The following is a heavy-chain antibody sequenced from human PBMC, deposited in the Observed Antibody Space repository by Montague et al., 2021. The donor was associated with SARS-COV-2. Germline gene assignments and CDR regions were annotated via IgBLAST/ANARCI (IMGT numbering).Heavy chain of an antibody. V-gene: IGHV3-30-3*01. CDR2: ISYDVRNK. CDR1: GFTLSSYA. J-gene: IGHJ3*02. CDR3: ARAAQKQYVLLWFGELLHDAFEI. D-gene: IGHD3-10*01. Sequence: SLRLSCAASGFTLSSYAMHWVRQAPVKGLEWVAVISYDVRNKYYXYSXHVRFTISRDNSKNTLYLQMNSLRAEDTAVYYCARAAQKQYVLLWFGELLHDAFEIWGLWTMVSVSS.